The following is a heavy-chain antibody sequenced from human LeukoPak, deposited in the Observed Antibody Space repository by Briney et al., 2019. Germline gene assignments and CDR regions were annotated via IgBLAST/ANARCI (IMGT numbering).Heavy chain of an antibody. CDR2: IWYDGSNK. CDR3: ARDTLYGDYGYFDY. V-gene: IGHV3-33*01. Sequence: GRSLRLSCAASGFTFSSYGMHWVRQAPGKGLEWVAVIWYDGSNKYYADSVKGRFTISRDNSKNTPYLQMNSLRAEDTAVYYCARDTLYGDYGYFDYWGQGTLVTVSS. J-gene: IGHJ4*02. CDR1: GFTFSSYG. D-gene: IGHD4-17*01.